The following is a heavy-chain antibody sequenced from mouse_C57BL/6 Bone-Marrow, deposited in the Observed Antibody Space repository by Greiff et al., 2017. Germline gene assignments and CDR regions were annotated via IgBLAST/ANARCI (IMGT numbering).Heavy chain of an antibody. J-gene: IGHJ2*01. CDR2: IYPTSGRT. V-gene: IGHV1-55*01. CDR1: GYTFTSYW. CDR3: ARAGPLGRSFDY. Sequence: QVQLQQPGAELVKPGASVKMSCKASGYTFTSYWITWVKPRPGQGLEWIGDIYPTSGRTNYNEKFKSKAILTVDTSSNTAYMQLSSLTSEDSAVFYGARAGPLGRSFDYWGQGTTLTVSP. D-gene: IGHD4-1*01.